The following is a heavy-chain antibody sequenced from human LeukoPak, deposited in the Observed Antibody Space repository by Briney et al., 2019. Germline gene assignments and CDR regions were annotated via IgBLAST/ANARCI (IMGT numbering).Heavy chain of an antibody. V-gene: IGHV4-30-4*08. D-gene: IGHD3-22*01. CDR1: GVSISSGDYY. CDR3: ARLQPYYYDRSGYPGNDAFDL. CDR2: IYYSGST. Sequence: SQTLSLTCTVSGVSISSGDYYRRWIRQPPGKGLEWIGYIYYSGSTYYNPSLKSRVTISVDTSKNQFSLKLSSVTAADTAVYYCARLQPYYYDRSGYPGNDAFDLWGQGTMVTVSS. J-gene: IGHJ3*01.